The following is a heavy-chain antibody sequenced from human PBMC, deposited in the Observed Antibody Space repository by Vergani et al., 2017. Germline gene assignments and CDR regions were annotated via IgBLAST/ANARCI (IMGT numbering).Heavy chain of an antibody. CDR1: GGTFSSYA. CDR3: ARAPLANYYGSGSYLPRMDP. CDR2: IIPIFGTA. D-gene: IGHD3-10*01. V-gene: IGHV1-69*12. Sequence: QVQLVQSGAEVKKPGSSVKVSCKASGGTFSSYAISWVRQAPGQGLEWMGGIIPIFGTANYAQKFQGRVTITADESTSTAYMELSSLRTEATAVYYCARAPLANYYGSGSYLPRMDPWGQGTLVTVSS. J-gene: IGHJ5*02.